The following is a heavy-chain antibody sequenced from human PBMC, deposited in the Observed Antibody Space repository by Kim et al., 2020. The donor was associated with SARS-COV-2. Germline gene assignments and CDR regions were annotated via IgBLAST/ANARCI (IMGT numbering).Heavy chain of an antibody. D-gene: IGHD1-26*01. J-gene: IGHJ6*02. CDR2: ISSSSSYI. Sequence: GGSLRLSCAASGFTFSSYSMNWVRQAPGKGLEWVSSISSSSSYIYYADSVKGRFTISRDNAKNSLYLQMNSLRAEDTAVYYCARVSRGGSYYYYYGMDVWGQGTTVTVSS. V-gene: IGHV3-21*01. CDR1: GFTFSSYS. CDR3: ARVSRGGSYYYYYGMDV.